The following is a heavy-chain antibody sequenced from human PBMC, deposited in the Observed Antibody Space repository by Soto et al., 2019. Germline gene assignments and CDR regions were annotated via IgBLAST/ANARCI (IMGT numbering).Heavy chain of an antibody. V-gene: IGHV3-23*01. CDR3: AKDQGYNWNYRWFDP. CDR2: INSGGST. D-gene: IGHD1-7*01. Sequence: EVQLLESGGGLVQPGGSLRLSCAASGFTFSSYAMSWVRQAPGKGLEWVSTINSGGSTYYADSVKGRFTISRDNSTNTVYLQMNSLRVEDTAVYYCAKDQGYNWNYRWFDPWGQGTLVTVSS. J-gene: IGHJ5*02. CDR1: GFTFSSYA.